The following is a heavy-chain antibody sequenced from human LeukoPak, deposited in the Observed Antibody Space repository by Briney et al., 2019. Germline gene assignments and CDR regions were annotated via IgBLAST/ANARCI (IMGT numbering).Heavy chain of an antibody. V-gene: IGHV1-69*13. CDR2: IIPIFGTA. CDR3: AGDNDYGGNSSPYYYYGMDV. J-gene: IGHJ6*02. Sequence: SVKVSCKASGGTFSSYAISWVRQAPGQGLEWMGGIIPIFGTANYTQKFQGRVTITADESTSTAYMELSSLRSEDTAVYYCAGDNDYGGNSSPYYYYGMDVWGQGTTVTVSS. D-gene: IGHD4-23*01. CDR1: GGTFSSYA.